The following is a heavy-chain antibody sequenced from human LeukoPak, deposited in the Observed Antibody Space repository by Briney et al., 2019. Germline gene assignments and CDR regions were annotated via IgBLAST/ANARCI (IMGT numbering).Heavy chain of an antibody. V-gene: IGHV5-51*01. J-gene: IGHJ4*02. CDR3: ARLPIAGECLGFFDY. CDR2: IYPGDSDT. Sequence: GEPLKISCKASGYSFTRYWIGWVGQLPGKGLVWMGIIYPGDSDTRYSPPFQGQVTISADKSISTAYLQWSSLKASDTAMYYCARLPIAGECLGFFDYWGQGTLVTVSS. CDR1: GYSFTRYW. D-gene: IGHD3-10*01.